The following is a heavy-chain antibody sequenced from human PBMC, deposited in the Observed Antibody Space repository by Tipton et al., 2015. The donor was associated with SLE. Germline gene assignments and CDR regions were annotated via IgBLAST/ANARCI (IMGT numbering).Heavy chain of an antibody. D-gene: IGHD6-13*01. CDR3: ARGQLRQDY. Sequence: TLSLTCTVSGGSISSHYWSWIRQPPGKGLEWIGSIYYSGSTYYNPSLKSRVTISVDKSNNQFSLKMNSVTAADTAVYYCARGQLRQDYWGQGTLVTVSS. CDR2: IYYSGST. J-gene: IGHJ4*02. V-gene: IGHV4-59*11. CDR1: GGSISSHY.